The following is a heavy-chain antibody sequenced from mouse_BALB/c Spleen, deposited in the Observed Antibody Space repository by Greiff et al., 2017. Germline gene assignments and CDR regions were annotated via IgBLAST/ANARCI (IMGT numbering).Heavy chain of an antibody. V-gene: IGHV3-2*02. D-gene: IGHD2-10*02. Sequence: EVHLVESGPGLVKPSQSLSLTCTVTGYSITSDYAWNWIRQFPGNKLEWMGYISYSGSTSYNPSLKSRISITRDTSKNQFFLQLNSVTTEDTATYYCARSQYGNYLDYAMDYWGQGTSVTVSS. J-gene: IGHJ4*01. CDR3: ARSQYGNYLDYAMDY. CDR2: ISYSGST. CDR1: GYSITSDYA.